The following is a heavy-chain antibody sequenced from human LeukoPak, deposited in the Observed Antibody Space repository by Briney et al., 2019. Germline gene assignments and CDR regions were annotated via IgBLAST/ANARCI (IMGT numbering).Heavy chain of an antibody. D-gene: IGHD1-26*01. V-gene: IGHV3-74*01. CDR1: GFTFSSYW. CDR2: INSDGSSI. CDR3: ARDRSGSYYGRFDY. J-gene: IGHJ4*02. Sequence: VQPGGSLRLSCAASGFTFSSYWMHWVRPAPGKGLVWVSRINSDGSSISYADSVKGRFTISRDNAKNTLYLQMNSLRAEDTAVYYCARDRSGSYYGRFDYWGQGTLVTVSS.